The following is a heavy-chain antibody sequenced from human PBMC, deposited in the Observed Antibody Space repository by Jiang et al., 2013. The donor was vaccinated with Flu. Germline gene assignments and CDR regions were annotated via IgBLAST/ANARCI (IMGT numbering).Heavy chain of an antibody. Sequence: GAEVKKPGSSVKVSCKASGGTFSSYAISWVRQAPGQGLEWMGGIIPIFGTANYAQKFQGRVTITADESTSTAYMELGSLRSEDTAVYYCARHRPPYYDYVWGSYRFDLDAFDIWGQGTMVTVSS. CDR2: IIPIFGTA. D-gene: IGHD3-16*02. J-gene: IGHJ3*02. CDR3: ARHRPPYYDYVWGSYRFDLDAFDI. CDR1: GGTFSSYA. V-gene: IGHV1-69*01.